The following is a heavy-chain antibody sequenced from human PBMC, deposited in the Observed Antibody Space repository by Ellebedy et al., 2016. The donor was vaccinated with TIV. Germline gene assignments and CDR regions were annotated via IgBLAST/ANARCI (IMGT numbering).Heavy chain of an antibody. V-gene: IGHV3-48*04. CDR2: ISSSSTTI. D-gene: IGHD3-10*01. Sequence: GESLKISCAASGFTFSSYSMNWVRQAPGKGLEWVSYISSSSTTIYYADSVKGRFTISRDNAKNSLYVQMNSLRVEDTAVYYCARLDDGRFGELLFDLWGLGTLVTVSS. CDR1: GFTFSSYS. J-gene: IGHJ5*02. CDR3: ARLDDGRFGELLFDL.